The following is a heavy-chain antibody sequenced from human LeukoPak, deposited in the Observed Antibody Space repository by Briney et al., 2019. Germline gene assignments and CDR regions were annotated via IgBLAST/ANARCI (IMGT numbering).Heavy chain of an antibody. J-gene: IGHJ3*02. CDR1: GGSFSGYY. Sequence: SETLSLTCAVYGGSFSGYYWSWIRQPPGKGLEWIGEINHSGSTNYNPSLKSRVTISVDTSKNQFSLKLSSVTAADTAVYYCARDTTNGLRYFDWLLSDDAFDIWGQGTMVTVSS. D-gene: IGHD3-9*01. CDR2: INHSGST. CDR3: ARDTTNGLRYFDWLLSDDAFDI. V-gene: IGHV4-34*01.